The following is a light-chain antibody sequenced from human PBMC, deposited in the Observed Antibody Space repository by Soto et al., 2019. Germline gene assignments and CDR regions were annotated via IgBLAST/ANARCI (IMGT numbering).Light chain of an antibody. J-gene: IGLJ2*01. CDR1: SNDVGGYNY. CDR2: DVS. Sequence: QSALTQPRSVSGSPGQSVTISCTGTSNDVGGYNYVSWFQQHPCKVPKLMVYDVSYRPSGVPDRFSGSNSGNTASLTISGLHADYEGDYYCCSYAGPYPVFVGLTKLAVL. V-gene: IGLV2-11*01. CDR3: CSYAGPYPV.